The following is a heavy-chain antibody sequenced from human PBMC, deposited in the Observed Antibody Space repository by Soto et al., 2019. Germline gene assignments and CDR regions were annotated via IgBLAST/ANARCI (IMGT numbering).Heavy chain of an antibody. CDR1: GFTFSSYA. Sequence: GGSLRLSCSASGFTFSSYAMHWVRQAPGKGLEYVSAISSNGGSTYYADSVKGRFTISRDNSKNTLYLQMSSLRAEDTAVDYCVKDKGDCSGGSCTFDYWGQGTLVTVSS. D-gene: IGHD2-15*01. J-gene: IGHJ4*02. V-gene: IGHV3-64D*06. CDR3: VKDKGDCSGGSCTFDY. CDR2: ISSNGGST.